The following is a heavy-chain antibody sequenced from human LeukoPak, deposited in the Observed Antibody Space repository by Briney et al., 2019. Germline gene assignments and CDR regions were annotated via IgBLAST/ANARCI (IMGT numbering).Heavy chain of an antibody. J-gene: IGHJ4*02. CDR2: ISGSGTDI. CDR1: GFTFSDYY. V-gene: IGHV3-11*01. D-gene: IGHD3-3*01. CDR3: AKDARGVRFLEWLPHYFDY. Sequence: GGSLRLSCEASGFTFSDYYMTWMRQAPGKGLEWVSYISGSGTDILYADSVKGRFTISRDNSKNTLYLQMNSLRAEDTAVYYCAKDARGVRFLEWLPHYFDYWGQGTLVTVSS.